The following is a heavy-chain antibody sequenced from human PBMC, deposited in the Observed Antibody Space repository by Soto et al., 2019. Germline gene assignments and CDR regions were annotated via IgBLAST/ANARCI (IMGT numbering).Heavy chain of an antibody. CDR3: ARGRTARPDYYYGMDV. J-gene: IGHJ6*02. V-gene: IGHV3-30-3*01. Sequence: QVQLVESGGGVVQPGRSLRLSCAASGFTFSSYAMHWVRQAPGKGLEWVAVISYDGSNKYYADSVKGRFTISRDNSKNTLYLQMNSLRAEDTAVYSCARGRTARPDYYYGMDVWGQGTTVTVSS. D-gene: IGHD6-6*01. CDR1: GFTFSSYA. CDR2: ISYDGSNK.